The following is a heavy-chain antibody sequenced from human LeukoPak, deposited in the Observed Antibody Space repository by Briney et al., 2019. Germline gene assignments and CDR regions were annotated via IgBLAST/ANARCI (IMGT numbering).Heavy chain of an antibody. CDR2: IYYSGST. D-gene: IGHD3-10*01. CDR3: ARLRDFGSGTYYNDC. J-gene: IGHJ4*02. CDR1: GGSMSNYY. Sequence: SETLSLTCTVSGGSMSNYYWTWMRQPPGKGLEWVGYIYYSGSTNYNPSLKSRATISVDTSKNQFSLKLSSVTAADTAVYYCARLRDFGSGTYYNDCWGQGTLVTVSS. V-gene: IGHV4-59*08.